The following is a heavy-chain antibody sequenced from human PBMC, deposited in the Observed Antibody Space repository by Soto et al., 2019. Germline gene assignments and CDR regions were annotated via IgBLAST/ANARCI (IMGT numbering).Heavy chain of an antibody. Sequence: SETLSLPFLVSGVSISTSNYSWRWDRKPPGKGLEWIGTIYYVVNTYYNPSLKSRVTISVDTSKNQFSLELTSVTAADTAVYYCARDSNDFWSGYPKNWFDPWGQGTLVT. CDR2: IYYVVNT. CDR1: GVSISTSNYS. D-gene: IGHD3-3*01. J-gene: IGHJ5*02. V-gene: IGHV4-39*02. CDR3: ARDSNDFWSGYPKNWFDP.